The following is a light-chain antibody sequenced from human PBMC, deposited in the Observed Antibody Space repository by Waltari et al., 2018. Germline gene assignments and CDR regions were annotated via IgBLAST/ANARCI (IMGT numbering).Light chain of an antibody. CDR2: SVT. Sequence: QSALTQPASVSGSPGQSITISCTGTSNDVGAYNYVAWYQQHPGKAPKIMIHSVTNRPSGVPTRFSGPKSGNTASLTISGLQAEDEADYYCSSYATTSALLFGTGTKVTVL. CDR3: SSYATTSALL. J-gene: IGLJ1*01. V-gene: IGLV2-14*03. CDR1: SNDVGAYNY.